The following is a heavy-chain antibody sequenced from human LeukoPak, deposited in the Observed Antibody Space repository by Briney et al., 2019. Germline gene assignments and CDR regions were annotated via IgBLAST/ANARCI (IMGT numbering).Heavy chain of an antibody. D-gene: IGHD3-3*01. CDR3: ARDHYYDFWSGYYTGSWFDP. CDR2: IKQDGSEK. J-gene: IGHJ5*02. Sequence: GGSLRLSCAASGFTFSSYWMSWVRQAPGKGLEWMANIKQDGSEKYYVDSVKGRFTISRDNAKNSLYLQMNSLRAEDTAVYYCARDHYYDFWSGYYTGSWFDPWGQGTLVTVSS. V-gene: IGHV3-7*01. CDR1: GFTFSSYW.